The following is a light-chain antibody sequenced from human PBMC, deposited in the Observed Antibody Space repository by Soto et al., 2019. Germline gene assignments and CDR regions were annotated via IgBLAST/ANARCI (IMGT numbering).Light chain of an antibody. Sequence: ETVLTQSPGTLSLSPGERATLSCRASQSVSSSYLAWYQEKPGQAPRLLICGASSRATGIPDRFSGSGSGTDVTLTISRLEPEDVAVYYCQQYGSSPLTFGGGTKVEIK. CDR1: QSVSSSY. CDR3: QQYGSSPLT. CDR2: GAS. V-gene: IGKV3-20*01. J-gene: IGKJ4*01.